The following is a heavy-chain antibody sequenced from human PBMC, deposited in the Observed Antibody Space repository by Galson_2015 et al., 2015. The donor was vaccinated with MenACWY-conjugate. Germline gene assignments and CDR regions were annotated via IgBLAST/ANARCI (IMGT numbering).Heavy chain of an antibody. Sequence: LRLSCAASGFTFSSYEMNWVRQAPGKGLEWVSYISSSGNTIYYADSVKGRFTISRDNAKNLLYLQMNSLRAEDTAVYYCARGVYDSSGYYFPWDQGTLVTVSS. V-gene: IGHV3-48*03. CDR2: ISSSGNTI. CDR1: GFTFSSYE. CDR3: ARGVYDSSGYYFP. J-gene: IGHJ1*01. D-gene: IGHD3-22*01.